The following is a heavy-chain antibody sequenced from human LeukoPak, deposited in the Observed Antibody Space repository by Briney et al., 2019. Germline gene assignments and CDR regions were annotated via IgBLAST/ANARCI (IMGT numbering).Heavy chain of an antibody. CDR2: INPNSGDT. CDR1: GYTFTGYY. D-gene: IGHD2-2*01. Sequence: GASVKVSCKASGYTFTGYYMHWVRQAPGQGFEWMGWINPNSGDTNYAQKFQGRVTMTRDTSISTAHMELSRLRSDDTAAYYCARANPLYCSSTTCLFDYWAREPWLPSRQ. CDR3: ARANPLYCSSTTCLFDY. J-gene: IGHJ4*02. V-gene: IGHV1-2*02.